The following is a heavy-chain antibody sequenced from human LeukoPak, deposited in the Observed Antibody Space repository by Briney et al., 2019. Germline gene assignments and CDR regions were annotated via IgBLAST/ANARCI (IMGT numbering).Heavy chain of an antibody. Sequence: GESLKISCKGSGYSFTNYWIGWVRQMPGKGLEWMGIIYPGDSATRYSPSFQGQVSISADKSISTAYLQWSSLKASDTAVYYCARRGSGIYFAFDIWGQGTMVTVSS. V-gene: IGHV5-51*01. CDR1: GYSFTNYW. D-gene: IGHD1-26*01. CDR3: ARRGSGIYFAFDI. CDR2: IYPGDSAT. J-gene: IGHJ3*02.